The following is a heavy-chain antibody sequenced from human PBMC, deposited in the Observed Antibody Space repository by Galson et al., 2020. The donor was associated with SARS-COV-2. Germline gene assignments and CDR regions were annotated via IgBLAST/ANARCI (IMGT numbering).Heavy chain of an antibody. J-gene: IGHJ6*03. V-gene: IGHV3-21*01. CDR3: ARGYIYGYGDYYMDV. CDR1: GFTFSSYS. Sequence: GGSLRLSCAASGFTFSSYSMNWVRPAPGTGLAWVSSISSSSSYIYYADSVKGRFTISRDNAKNSLYLQMNSLRAEDTAVYYCARGYIYGYGDYYMDVWGKGTTVTVS. D-gene: IGHD5-18*01. CDR2: ISSSSSYI.